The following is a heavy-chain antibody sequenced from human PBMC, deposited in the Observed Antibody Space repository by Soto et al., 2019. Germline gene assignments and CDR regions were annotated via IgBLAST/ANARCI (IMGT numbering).Heavy chain of an antibody. Sequence: PGESLKISCKGSGYSFTSYWIGWVRQMPWKGLEWVGIIYPGDSDTRYSPSFQGQVTISADKSISTAYLQWSSLKASDTAMYYCARSLGFGGVKDAFDIWGQGTMVTVSS. CDR3: ARSLGFGGVKDAFDI. D-gene: IGHD3-16*01. CDR1: GYSFTSYW. CDR2: IYPGDSDT. J-gene: IGHJ3*02. V-gene: IGHV5-51*01.